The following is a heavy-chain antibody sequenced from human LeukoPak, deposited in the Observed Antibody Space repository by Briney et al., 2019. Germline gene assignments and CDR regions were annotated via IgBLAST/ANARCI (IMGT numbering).Heavy chain of an antibody. J-gene: IGHJ4*02. CDR3: AKRTSNWNYFDY. Sequence: PGGSLRLSCAAYGFTFSSYAMSWVRQAPGKGLEWVSAISGSGGSTYYADSVKGRFTISRDNSKNTLYLQMSSLRAEDTAVYYCAKRTSNWNYFDYWGQGTLVTVSS. CDR2: ISGSGGST. V-gene: IGHV3-23*01. D-gene: IGHD1-20*01. CDR1: GFTFSSYA.